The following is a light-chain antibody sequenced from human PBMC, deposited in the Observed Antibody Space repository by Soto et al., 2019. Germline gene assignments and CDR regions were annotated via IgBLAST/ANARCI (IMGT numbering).Light chain of an antibody. V-gene: IGLV2-14*01. CDR3: TSFTSASTQV. CDR1: SSDVGAYNY. Sequence: QSALTQPASVSGSPGQSITISCTGTSSDVGAYNYVSWYQQQPGKAPKLMIYDVSNRPSGVSNRFSGSKSGNTASLTISGLQAEDEADYYCTSFTSASTQVFGGGTKLTVL. CDR2: DVS. J-gene: IGLJ2*01.